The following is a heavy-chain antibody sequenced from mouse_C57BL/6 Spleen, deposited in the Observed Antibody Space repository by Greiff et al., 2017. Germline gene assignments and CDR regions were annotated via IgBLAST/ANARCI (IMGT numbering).Heavy chain of an antibody. Sequence: QVQLQQSGPELVKPGASVKISCKASGYAFSSSWMNWVKQRPGKGLEWIGRIYPGDGDTNYNGKFKGKATLTADKSSSTAYMQLSSLTSEASAVCFCAKGGTGSPYFGYWGQGTTLTVSS. D-gene: IGHD3-1*01. CDR1: GYAFSSSW. V-gene: IGHV1-82*01. CDR3: AKGGTGSPYFGY. CDR2: IYPGDGDT. J-gene: IGHJ2*01.